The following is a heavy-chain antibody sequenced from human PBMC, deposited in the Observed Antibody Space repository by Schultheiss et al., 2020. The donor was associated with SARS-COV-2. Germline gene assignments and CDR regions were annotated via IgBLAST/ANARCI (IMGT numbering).Heavy chain of an antibody. CDR2: IYNTVNT. V-gene: IGHV4-59*01. CDR1: GDSIRGYF. D-gene: IGHD3-22*01. J-gene: IGHJ4*03. CDR3: ARDRAITMTYFDF. Sequence: SETLSLTCTVSGDSIRGYFWTWIRQPPGKGLEWIGNIYNTVNTQYNPSLKSQVTIAVDTSKNQFSLKLNSVTAADTAVYYCARDRAITMTYFDFWGQGTTVTVSS.